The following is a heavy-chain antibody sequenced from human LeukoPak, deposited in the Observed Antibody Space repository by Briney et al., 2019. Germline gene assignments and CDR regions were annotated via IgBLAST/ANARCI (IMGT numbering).Heavy chain of an antibody. CDR3: AKYIVVVVAATSHYYGMDV. J-gene: IGHJ6*02. V-gene: IGHV3-23*01. CDR1: GFTFSSYA. D-gene: IGHD2-15*01. Sequence: PGGSLRLSCAASGFTFSSYAMSWVRQAPGKGLEWVSAISGSGGSTYYADSVKGRFTISRDNSKNTLYLQMNSLRAEDTAVYYCAKYIVVVVAATSHYYGMDVWGQGTTVTVSS. CDR2: ISGSGGST.